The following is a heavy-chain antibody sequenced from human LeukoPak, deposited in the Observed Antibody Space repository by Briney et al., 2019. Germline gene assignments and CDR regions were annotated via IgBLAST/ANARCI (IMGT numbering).Heavy chain of an antibody. CDR3: ARPVYHCSSTSCYLSWDYYYYMDV. CDR2: ISGSGGST. Sequence: PGGSLRLSCAASGFTFSSYAMSWVRQAPGKGLEWVSAISGSGGSTYYADSVKGRFTISRDNSKNSLYLQMNSLRAEDTAVYYCARPVYHCSSTSCYLSWDYYYYMDVWGKGTTVTVSS. J-gene: IGHJ6*03. D-gene: IGHD2-2*01. V-gene: IGHV3-23*01. CDR1: GFTFSSYA.